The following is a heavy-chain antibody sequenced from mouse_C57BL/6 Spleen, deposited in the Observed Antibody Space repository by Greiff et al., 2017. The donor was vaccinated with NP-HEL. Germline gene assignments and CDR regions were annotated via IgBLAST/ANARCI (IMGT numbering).Heavy chain of an antibody. D-gene: IGHD1-1*01. V-gene: IGHV1-31*01. J-gene: IGHJ4*01. CDR1: GYSFTGYY. CDR2: IYPYNGVS. Sequence: VQLQQSGPELVKPGASVKISCKASGYSFTGYYMHWVKQSHGNILDWIGYIYPYNGVSSYNQKFKGKATLTVDKSSSTAYMELRSLTSEDSAVYYCARGGYYDGSLYYAMDYWGQGTSVTVSS. CDR3: ARGGYYDGSLYYAMDY.